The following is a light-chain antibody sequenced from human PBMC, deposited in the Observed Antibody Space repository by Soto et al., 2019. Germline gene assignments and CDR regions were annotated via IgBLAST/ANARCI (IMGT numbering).Light chain of an antibody. J-gene: IGKJ4*02. Sequence: DIQLTQSPSFLSASVGDRVTITCRASQPISNYLAWYQQRPGKAPELLIYSASTLQSGVPSRFSGSGSGSCTEFSLTIRALQPEDFATYYCLQLRRYPLTCGGGTKVDI. CDR2: SAS. CDR3: LQLRRYPLT. V-gene: IGKV1-9*01. CDR1: QPISNY.